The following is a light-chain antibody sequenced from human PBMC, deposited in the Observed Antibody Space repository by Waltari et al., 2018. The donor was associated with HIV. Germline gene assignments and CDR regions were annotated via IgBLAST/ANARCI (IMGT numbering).Light chain of an antibody. Sequence: QSALTQPPSASGSPGQSVTISCTGTSSDVGGSKYVSWYQQHPGKAPKLMIYEVNKRPSGVPDRFSGSKSANTASLTGSGLQAEDEADYYCNSYAGSNNWVFGGGTKLTVL. CDR2: EVN. V-gene: IGLV2-8*01. CDR1: SSDVGGSKY. CDR3: NSYAGSNNWV. J-gene: IGLJ3*02.